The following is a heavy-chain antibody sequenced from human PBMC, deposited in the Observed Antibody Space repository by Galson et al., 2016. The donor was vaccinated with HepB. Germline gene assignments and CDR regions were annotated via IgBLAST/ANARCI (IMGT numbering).Heavy chain of an antibody. CDR3: ARDGTVAPGY. Sequence: FSFSDYYMSWIRQAPGKGLEWISYITGSGSAIYYADSVKGRFTISRDNTKNSLDLQMNSLRVEDTAVYYCARDGTVAPGYWGQGTLVTVSS. CDR1: FSFSDYY. V-gene: IGHV3-11*01. D-gene: IGHD6-19*01. J-gene: IGHJ1*01. CDR2: ITGSGSAI.